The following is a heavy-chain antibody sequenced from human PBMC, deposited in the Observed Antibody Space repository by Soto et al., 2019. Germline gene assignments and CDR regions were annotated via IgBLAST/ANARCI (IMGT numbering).Heavy chain of an antibody. D-gene: IGHD2-15*01. CDR1: GFPFSSYA. J-gene: IGHJ6*02. V-gene: IGHV3-23*01. CDR2: ISGSGGST. Sequence: GGSLRLSCASSGFPFSSYAMSWVRQAPGKGLEWVSAISGSGGSTYYADSVEGRFTISRDNSKNTLYLQMNSLKTEDTAVYYCTTGSVEGVWGQGATVTVSS. CDR3: TTGSVEGV.